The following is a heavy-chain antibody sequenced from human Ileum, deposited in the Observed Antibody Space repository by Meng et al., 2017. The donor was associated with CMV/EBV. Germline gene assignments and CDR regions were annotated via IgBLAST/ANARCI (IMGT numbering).Heavy chain of an antibody. D-gene: IGHD1-26*01. V-gene: IGHV4-39*07. CDR2: IYNSGTT. CDR1: GGSVKISAYY. Sequence: QLQLQESGPGLVEPSETLSLPCTVSGGSVKISAYYWAWSRQPPGKGLEWLGSIYNSGTTYYNPSLKSRPTISIDTSSNQFSLKLNSVTAADTAVYYCARLWYSGTLFDYWGQGTLVTVSS. CDR3: ARLWYSGTLFDY. J-gene: IGHJ4*02.